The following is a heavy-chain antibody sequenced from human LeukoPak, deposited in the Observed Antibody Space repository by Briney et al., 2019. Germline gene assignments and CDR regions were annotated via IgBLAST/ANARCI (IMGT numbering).Heavy chain of an antibody. V-gene: IGHV4-34*01. D-gene: IGHD3-3*01. CDR3: ARGSRGTIFGVAISYYFDY. J-gene: IGHJ4*02. CDR1: GGSFSGYY. CDR2: INHSGST. Sequence: SETLSLTCAVYGGSFSGYYWSWIRQPPGKGLEWIGEINHSGSTNYNPSLKSRVTISVDTSKNQFSLKLSSVTAADTAVYYCARGSRGTIFGVAISYYFDYWGQGTLVTVSS.